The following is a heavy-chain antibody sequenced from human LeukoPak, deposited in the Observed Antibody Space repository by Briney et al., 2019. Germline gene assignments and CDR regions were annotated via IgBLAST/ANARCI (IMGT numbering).Heavy chain of an antibody. J-gene: IGHJ4*02. CDR3: ARSDYNNYRGLGF. D-gene: IGHD4-11*01. CDR2: IIPSSGST. V-gene: IGHV1-46*01. Sequence: ASVKVSCKASGYAFTSYHIHWMRQAPGQGLGWMGIIIPSSGSTTYAQKFQGRVTMTRDTSTSTVYMELSSLTSDDTAVYFCARSDYNNYRGLGFWGQGTLVTVSS. CDR1: GYAFTSYH.